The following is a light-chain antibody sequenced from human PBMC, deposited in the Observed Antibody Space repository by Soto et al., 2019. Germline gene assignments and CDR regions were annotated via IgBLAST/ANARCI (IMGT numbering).Light chain of an antibody. V-gene: IGKV3-20*01. J-gene: IGKJ1*01. CDR3: QQYGSLPWT. CDR2: GAS. CDR1: QSVRRTY. Sequence: DIVLTQSPGTLSLSHGERATLSCGASQSVRRTYLGWYQHKRGHAPRLLMYGASNRATGIPERFSGSGSGTDFTLNITRLEPEDFAVYYCQQYGSLPWTFGQGTKVDIK.